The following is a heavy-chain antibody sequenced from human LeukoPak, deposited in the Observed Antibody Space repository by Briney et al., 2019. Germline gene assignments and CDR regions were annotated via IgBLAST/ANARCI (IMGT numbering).Heavy chain of an antibody. CDR2: IKQDGSEK. CDR3: ASAPPLYYDSSGYYDYYYYYMDV. J-gene: IGHJ6*03. CDR1: GFTFSSYG. Sequence: GGSLRLSCAASGFTFSSYGMHWVRQAPGKGLEWVANIKQDGSEKYYVDSVKGRFTISRDNAKNSLYLQMNSLRAEDTAVYYCASAPPLYYDSSGYYDYYYYYMDVWGKGTTVTVSS. D-gene: IGHD3-22*01. V-gene: IGHV3-7*01.